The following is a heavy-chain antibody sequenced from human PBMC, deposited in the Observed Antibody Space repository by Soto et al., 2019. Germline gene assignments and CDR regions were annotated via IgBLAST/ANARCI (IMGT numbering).Heavy chain of an antibody. J-gene: IGHJ4*02. CDR3: ARLPSRHLVDY. CDR2: MFYGVST. Sequence: SETLSLTCTVSGSSINSSGYYWGWIRQPPGKGLEWIGSMFYGVSTYYNPSLKSRVTVSVDTSKNQFSLNLRSVTAADTTVYYCARLPSRHLVDYWGQGPLVPVS. V-gene: IGHV4-39*01. CDR1: GSSINSSGYY. D-gene: IGHD3-3*02.